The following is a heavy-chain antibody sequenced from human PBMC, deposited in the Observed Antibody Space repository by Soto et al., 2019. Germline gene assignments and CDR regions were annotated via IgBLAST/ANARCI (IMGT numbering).Heavy chain of an antibody. J-gene: IGHJ5*02. CDR3: ATAECSGGSCYPKRDWFDP. D-gene: IGHD2-15*01. Sequence: GASVKVSCKASGYTFTSYDINWVRQATGQGLEWMGGIDPKNGNTIYAQKFQGRVTMTGNTSIDTAYMELSSLRSEDTAVYYCATAECSGGSCYPKRDWFDPWGQGTLVTVSS. CDR2: IDPKNGNT. CDR1: GYTFTSYD. V-gene: IGHV1-8*01.